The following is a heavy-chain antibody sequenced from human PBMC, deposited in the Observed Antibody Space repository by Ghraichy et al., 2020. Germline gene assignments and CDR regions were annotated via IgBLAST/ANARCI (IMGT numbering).Heavy chain of an antibody. CDR2: INHSGST. J-gene: IGHJ6*02. V-gene: IGHV4-34*01. Sequence: LNISCAVYGGSFSGYYWSWIRQPPGKGLEWIGEINHSGSTNYNPSLKSRVTISVDTSKNQFSLKLSSVTAADTAVYYCARVTVTRYYYYYYGMDVWGQGTTVTVSS. CDR3: ARVTVTRYYYYYYGMDV. D-gene: IGHD4-17*01. CDR1: GGSFSGYY.